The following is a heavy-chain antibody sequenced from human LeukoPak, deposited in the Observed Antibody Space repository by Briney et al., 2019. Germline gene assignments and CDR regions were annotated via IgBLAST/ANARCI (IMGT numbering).Heavy chain of an antibody. V-gene: IGHV3-21*01. CDR2: ISSSSSYI. D-gene: IGHD4-23*01. J-gene: IGHJ4*02. CDR1: GFTFSSYS. Sequence: GGSLRLSCAASGFTFSSYSMNWVRQAPGKGLEWVSSISSSSSYIYYADSVKGRFTISRDNAKNSLYLQMNSLRAEDTAVYYCARGHYGGNSFGYWGQGTLVTVSS. CDR3: ARGHYGGNSFGY.